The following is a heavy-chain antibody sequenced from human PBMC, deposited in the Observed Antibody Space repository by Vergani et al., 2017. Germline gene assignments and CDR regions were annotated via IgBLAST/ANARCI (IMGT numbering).Heavy chain of an antibody. CDR2: VYYLGNP. D-gene: IGHD6-19*01. CDR3: ARHSTVEWLVKLGWIDP. J-gene: IGHJ5*02. V-gene: IGHV4-39*01. Sequence: QLQLQESGPGLLKPSETLSLTCVLSGGSVNNDSYFWGWIRQAPGKGLEHIASVYYLGNPYYNPSVKSRVSVSVATSKNQFSLKLSYVTAADTAVYFCARHSTVEWLVKLGWIDPWGQGILVTVSS. CDR1: GGSVNNDSYF.